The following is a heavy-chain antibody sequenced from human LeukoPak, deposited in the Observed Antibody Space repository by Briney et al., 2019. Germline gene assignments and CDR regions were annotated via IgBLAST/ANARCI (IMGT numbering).Heavy chain of an antibody. D-gene: IGHD3-22*01. CDR2: IKEDGSEK. CDR1: GFTFSNYW. CDR3: ARDLYRIVVVPHYFDY. J-gene: IGHJ4*02. V-gene: IGHV3-7*01. Sequence: GGSLRLSCAASGFTFSNYWMSWVRQAPGKGLEWVANIKEDGSEKYYVDSVKGRFTISRDNAKKSLYLQMNSLRAEDTAVYYCARDLYRIVVVPHYFDYWGQGTRVTVSS.